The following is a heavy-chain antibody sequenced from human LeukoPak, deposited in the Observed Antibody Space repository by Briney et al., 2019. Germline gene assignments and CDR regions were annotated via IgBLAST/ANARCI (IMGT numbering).Heavy chain of an antibody. D-gene: IGHD3-22*01. J-gene: IGHJ4*02. V-gene: IGHV1-46*03. Sequence: GASVKVSCKASGYTFTGYYMYWVRQAPGQGLEWMGIINPSGGSTSYAQKFQGRVTMTRDTSTSTVYMELSSLRSEDTAVYYCAREYYDSSGYYPWDYWGQGTLVTVSS. CDR2: INPSGGST. CDR3: AREYYDSSGYYPWDY. CDR1: GYTFTGYY.